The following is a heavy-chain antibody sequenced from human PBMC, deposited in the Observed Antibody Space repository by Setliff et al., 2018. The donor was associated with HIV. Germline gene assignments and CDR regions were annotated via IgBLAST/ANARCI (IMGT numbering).Heavy chain of an antibody. V-gene: IGHV3-23*01. Sequence: PGGSLRLSCAASGFTFSNYAMSWVRQAPGEGLEWVSAILSTGERTFYADSVKGRFTISRDNSKNTAYLQMNSLRAEDTAEYYCAKELAASGLGYFDSWGRGILVTVSS. J-gene: IGHJ4*02. CDR3: AKELAASGLGYFDS. CDR2: ILSTGERT. CDR1: GFTFSNYA. D-gene: IGHD3-22*01.